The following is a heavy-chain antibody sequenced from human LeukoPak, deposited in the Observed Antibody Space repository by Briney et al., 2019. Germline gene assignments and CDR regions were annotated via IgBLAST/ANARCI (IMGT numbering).Heavy chain of an antibody. Sequence: SETLSLTCTVSGGSISSYYWSWIRQPPGKGLEWFGYIYYSGSTNYNPSLKSRVTISVDTSKNQFSLKVISVTAADTAVYYCARWRTARTGFDYWGQGTLVTVSS. V-gene: IGHV4-59*08. J-gene: IGHJ4*02. D-gene: IGHD3/OR15-3a*01. CDR1: GGSISSYY. CDR2: IYYSGST. CDR3: ARWRTARTGFDY.